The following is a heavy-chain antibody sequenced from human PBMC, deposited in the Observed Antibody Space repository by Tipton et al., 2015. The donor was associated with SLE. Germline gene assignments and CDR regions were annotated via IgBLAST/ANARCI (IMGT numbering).Heavy chain of an antibody. Sequence: SLRLSCAASGFTFSSYGMHWVRQAPGKGLEWVAVISHDGINKYYADSVKGRFTISRDNSKNTLYLQMNSLRAEDTAVYYCAKEEAHYWGQGTLVTVSS. CDR2: ISHDGINK. CDR1: GFTFSSYG. J-gene: IGHJ4*02. V-gene: IGHV3-30*12. CDR3: AKEEAHY.